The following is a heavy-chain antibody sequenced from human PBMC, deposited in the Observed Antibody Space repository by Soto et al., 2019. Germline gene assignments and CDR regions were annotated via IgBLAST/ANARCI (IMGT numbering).Heavy chain of an antibody. CDR3: ASTQYGGNSSGAFDI. J-gene: IGHJ3*02. V-gene: IGHV4-59*01. D-gene: IGHD2-21*02. CDR2: MYNTGST. Sequence: SESLSPTSKASGGTISTYYWSWIRQPPGKGLEWIGYMYNTGSTIYNPSLKSRVTISVDTSKNQFSLKLNSVTAADTAVYYCASTQYGGNSSGAFDIWGQGTMVTVS. CDR1: GGTISTYY.